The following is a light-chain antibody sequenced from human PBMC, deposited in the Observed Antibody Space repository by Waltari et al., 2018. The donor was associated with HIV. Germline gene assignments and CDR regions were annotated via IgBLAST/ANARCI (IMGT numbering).Light chain of an antibody. CDR2: GSA. Sequence: SVVTQSPGTLYLSPGDKVTLSCRTSQTVSTNFLGWDQSKSGQPPKLLFYGSASRASGIPDRFSATGSETGSGSDFSLTIHRLEPDDFAIYFCLRYGDSPRWTFGPGTRL. J-gene: IGKJ1*01. CDR1: QTVSTNF. CDR3: LRYGDSPRWT. V-gene: IGKV3-20*01.